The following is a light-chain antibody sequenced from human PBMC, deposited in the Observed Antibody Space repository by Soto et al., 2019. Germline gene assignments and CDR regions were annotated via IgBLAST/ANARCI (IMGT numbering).Light chain of an antibody. Sequence: HSALTQPASVSGSPGQSITISCTGTSSDIGGYNFVSWYQQHPGKAPKLIIYEVSGRPSGVSNRFSGSKSGNTASLTISGLQAEDEADYYCCSYAGSTTYVLGTGTKLTVL. CDR3: CSYAGSTTYV. J-gene: IGLJ1*01. V-gene: IGLV2-23*02. CDR1: SSDIGGYNF. CDR2: EVS.